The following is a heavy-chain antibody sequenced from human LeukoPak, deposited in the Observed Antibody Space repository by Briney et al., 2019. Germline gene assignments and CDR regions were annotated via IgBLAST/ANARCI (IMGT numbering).Heavy chain of an antibody. V-gene: IGHV3-9*01. D-gene: IGHD2-2*01. J-gene: IGHJ4*02. CDR1: GFIFDDYA. Sequence: PGGSLRLSCAASGFIFDDYAMHWVRQAPGEGLEWVSGISWNSGSIGYADSVRGRFTISRDNSKNSLYLQMNSLRAEDTAVYYCARLPAYCSSTSCYYDYWGQGTLVTVSS. CDR2: ISWNSGSI. CDR3: ARLPAYCSSTSCYYDY.